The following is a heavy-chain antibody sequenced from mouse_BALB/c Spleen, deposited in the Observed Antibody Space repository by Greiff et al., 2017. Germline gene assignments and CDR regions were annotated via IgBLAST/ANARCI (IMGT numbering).Heavy chain of an antibody. CDR3: ARELTGAWFAY. J-gene: IGHJ3*01. V-gene: IGHV14-1*02. D-gene: IGHD4-1*01. CDR1: GFNIKDYY. Sequence: VQLQQSGAELVRPGALVKLSCKASGFNIKDYYMHWVKQRPEQGLEWIGWIDPENGNTIYDPKFQGKASITADTSSNTAYLQLSSLTSEDSAVYYCARELTGAWFAYWGQGTLVTVSA. CDR2: IDPENGNT.